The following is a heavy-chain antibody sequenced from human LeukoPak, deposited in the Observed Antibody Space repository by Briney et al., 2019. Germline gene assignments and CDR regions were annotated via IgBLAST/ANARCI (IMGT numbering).Heavy chain of an antibody. V-gene: IGHV3-11*04. D-gene: IGHD3-22*01. CDR1: GFTFSDYY. CDR2: ISSSGSTI. Sequence: GGSLRLSCAACGFTFSDYYMSWIRQAPGKGLEWVSYISSSGSTIYYADSVKGRFTISRDNAKNSLYLQMNSLRAEDTAVYYCARDYYDSSGYDGYFQHWGQGTLVTVSS. J-gene: IGHJ1*01. CDR3: ARDYYDSSGYDGYFQH.